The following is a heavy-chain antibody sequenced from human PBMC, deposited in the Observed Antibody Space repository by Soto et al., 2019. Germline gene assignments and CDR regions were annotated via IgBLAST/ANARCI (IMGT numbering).Heavy chain of an antibody. D-gene: IGHD6-19*01. CDR3: TRVWAYSSGWYDY. V-gene: IGHV3-73*01. CDR1: GFTFSGSA. Sequence: GGSLRLSCAASGFTFSGSAMHWVRQASGKGLEWVGRIRSKANSYATAYAASVKGRFTISRDDSKNTAYLQMNSLKTEDTAVFYCTRVWAYSSGWYDYWGQGTLVTVSS. J-gene: IGHJ4*02. CDR2: IRSKANSYAT.